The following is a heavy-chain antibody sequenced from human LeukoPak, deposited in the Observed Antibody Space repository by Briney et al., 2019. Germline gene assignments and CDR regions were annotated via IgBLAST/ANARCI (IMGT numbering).Heavy chain of an antibody. J-gene: IGHJ4*02. Sequence: SGXXXXXYXMNWVRQAPGXGLEWSSYISTSTTTIYYANSVKGRFTISRXXXKKSLYLQMNSLRVEDTGVYYXAXWGEGALDNWGQGTLVTVSS. CDR1: GXXXXXYX. CDR2: ISTSTTTI. D-gene: IGHD1-26*01. V-gene: IGHV3-48*01. CDR3: AXWGEGALDN.